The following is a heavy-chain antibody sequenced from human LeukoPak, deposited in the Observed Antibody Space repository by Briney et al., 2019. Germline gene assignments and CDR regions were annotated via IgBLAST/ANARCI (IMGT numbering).Heavy chain of an antibody. CDR1: GGTFSSYA. J-gene: IGHJ6*02. CDR2: IIPIFGTA. V-gene: IGHV1-69*13. Sequence: SVKVSCKASGGTFSSYAISWVRQAPGQGLEWMGGIIPIFGTANYAQKFQGRVTITADESTSTAYMELSSLRSEDTAVYYCATNSGYLPKNGMDVWGQGTTVIVSS. CDR3: ATNSGYLPKNGMDV. D-gene: IGHD3-22*01.